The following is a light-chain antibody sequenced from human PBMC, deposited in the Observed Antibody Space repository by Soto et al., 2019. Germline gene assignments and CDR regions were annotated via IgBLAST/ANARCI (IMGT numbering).Light chain of an antibody. Sequence: DIQMTQSPSSVSASVGDRVTITCRASQGINSWLAWYQQKPGKAPKLLISAASSLQSGVPSRFRGSVAGTDFTLTISSLQPEDFATYYCQLAYIVPFTFGGGTKVEIK. V-gene: IGKV1D-12*01. CDR2: AAS. CDR1: QGINSW. CDR3: QLAYIVPFT. J-gene: IGKJ4*01.